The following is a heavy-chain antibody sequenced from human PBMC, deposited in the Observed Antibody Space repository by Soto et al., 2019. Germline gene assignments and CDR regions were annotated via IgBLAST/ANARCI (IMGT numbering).Heavy chain of an antibody. CDR1: GFTFPRFG. CDR3: AKGRGEMNWANYYGLDV. CDR2: ITYEGSQI. Sequence: PGGSPRLSCAASGFTFPRFGMHWVRQAPGKGLEWVALITYEGSQIYYADAVKGRFTISRDNGDNTLSLQMDNLRTEDTATYFCAKGRGEMNWANYYGLDVWGQGTTVTVSS. V-gene: IGHV3-30*18. J-gene: IGHJ6*02. D-gene: IGHD7-27*01.